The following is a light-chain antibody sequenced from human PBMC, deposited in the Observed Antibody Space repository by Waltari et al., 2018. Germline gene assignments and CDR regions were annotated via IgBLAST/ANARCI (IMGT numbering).Light chain of an antibody. CDR2: DAS. Sequence: EIVLTQSPATLSLSPGEGATLSCRASQSVSSYLAWYQQKPGQAPRLLIYDASNRATGIPARFSGSGSGTDFTLTIGSLEPEEFAVYYCQQRSDWPLTFGGGTKVEIK. J-gene: IGKJ4*01. V-gene: IGKV3-11*01. CDR3: QQRSDWPLT. CDR1: QSVSSY.